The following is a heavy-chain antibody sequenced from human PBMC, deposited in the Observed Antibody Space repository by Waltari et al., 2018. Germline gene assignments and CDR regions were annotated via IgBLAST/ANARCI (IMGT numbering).Heavy chain of an antibody. Sequence: QVQLVQSGAEVKKPGSSVKVSCKASGGTFGSYAISWVRQAPGQGLEWMGGIIPIFGTANYAQKFQGRVTITADESTSTAYMELSSLRSEDTAVYYCARVPPSPTTRKPRDYYYGMDVWGQGTTVTVSS. CDR2: IIPIFGTA. J-gene: IGHJ6*02. CDR3: ARVPPSPTTRKPRDYYYGMDV. CDR1: GGTFGSYA. V-gene: IGHV1-69*01. D-gene: IGHD1-26*01.